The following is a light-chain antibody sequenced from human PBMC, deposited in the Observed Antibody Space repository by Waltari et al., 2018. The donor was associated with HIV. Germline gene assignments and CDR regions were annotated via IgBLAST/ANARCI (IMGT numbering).Light chain of an antibody. Sequence: QSVLTQPPSASGTPGQRVTISCSGSSSNIGSKYVYWYQQLPGTATKLLIYRNNQRPSGVPDRFSGSKSGTSASLAISGLRSEDEADYYCEAWDDSLSVVYVFGTGTKVTVL. CDR2: RNN. CDR1: SSNIGSKY. J-gene: IGLJ1*01. V-gene: IGLV1-47*01. CDR3: EAWDDSLSVVYV.